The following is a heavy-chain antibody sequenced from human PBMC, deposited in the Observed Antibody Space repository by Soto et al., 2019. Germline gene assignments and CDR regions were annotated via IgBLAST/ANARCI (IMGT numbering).Heavy chain of an antibody. D-gene: IGHD3-22*01. CDR2: ISGSGNTI. CDR3: ARDRLPMVVVVMGWFDP. V-gene: IGHV3-11*01. J-gene: IGHJ5*02. Sequence: QVQLVDSGGALVKPGGSLRLSCAASVFSFRDYYMSWIRQAPGKGLEWISYISGSGNTIYYADSVKGRFIISRDNAKNSLFLQMNSLRADDTAVYYCARDRLPMVVVVMGWFDPWGQGTLVTVSS. CDR1: VFSFRDYY.